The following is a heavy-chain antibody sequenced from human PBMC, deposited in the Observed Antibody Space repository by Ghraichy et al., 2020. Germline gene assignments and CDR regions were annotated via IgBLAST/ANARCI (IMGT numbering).Heavy chain of an antibody. V-gene: IGHV4-38-2*01. Sequence: SQTLSLTCAVSGYSISSGYYWGWIRQPPGKGLEWIGSIYHSGSTYYNPSLKSRVTISVDTSKNQFSLKLSSVTAADTAVYYCARVGHAVRDFWSGYYPTSPVGWFDPWGQGTLVTVSS. CDR1: GYSISSGYY. CDR3: ARVGHAVRDFWSGYYPTSPVGWFDP. D-gene: IGHD3-3*01. CDR2: IYHSGST. J-gene: IGHJ5*02.